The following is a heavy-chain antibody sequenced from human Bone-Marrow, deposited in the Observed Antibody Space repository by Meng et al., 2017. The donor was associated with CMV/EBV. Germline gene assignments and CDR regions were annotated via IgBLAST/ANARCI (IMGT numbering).Heavy chain of an antibody. V-gene: IGHV3-13*03. Sequence: GGSLRLSCAACGFAFRSYDIHCVRQATRKGLEWVSAIGPAGDTYYPGSVKGQFTISRENAKNTLYLQMNSLRAEDTAVYYCARGITIVGVVIMSYYYGLDVWCQGTTVTVSS. CDR2: IGPAGDT. D-gene: IGHD3-3*01. J-gene: IGHJ6*02. CDR1: GFAFRSYD. CDR3: ARGITIVGVVIMSYYYGLDV.